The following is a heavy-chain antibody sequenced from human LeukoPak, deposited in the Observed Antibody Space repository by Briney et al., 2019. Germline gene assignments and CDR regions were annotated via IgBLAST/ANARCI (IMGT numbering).Heavy chain of an antibody. CDR1: GGSISSSSYY. J-gene: IGHJ6*03. Sequence: PSETLSLTCTVSGGSISSSSYYWGWIRQPPGKGLEWIGSIYYSGNTYYNPSLKSRVTMSVDTSSNQFSLKLTSVTAADTAVYYCARDRGDYYMDVWGKGTTVTVSS. CDR3: ARDRGDYYMDV. CDR2: IYYSGNT. V-gene: IGHV4-39*07.